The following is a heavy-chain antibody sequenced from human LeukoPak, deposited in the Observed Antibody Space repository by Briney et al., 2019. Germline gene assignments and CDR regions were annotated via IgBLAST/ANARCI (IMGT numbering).Heavy chain of an antibody. CDR1: GYTFTDYY. CDR3: ARANFLYCSSSTCLFDY. J-gene: IGHJ4*02. Sequence: ASVKVSCKASGYTFTDYYMHWVRQAPGQGFEWMGWIDPKDGDTNYAQKFQGRVTMTRDTSISTAHMEVSRLRSDDTAVYYCARANFLYCSSSTCLFDYWGQGTLVTVSS. D-gene: IGHD2-2*01. CDR2: IDPKDGDT. V-gene: IGHV1-2*02.